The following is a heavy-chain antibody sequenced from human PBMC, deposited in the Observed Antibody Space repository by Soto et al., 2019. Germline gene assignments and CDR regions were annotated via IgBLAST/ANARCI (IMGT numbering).Heavy chain of an antibody. CDR2: ISYDGSNK. Sequence: GSLRLSCAASGFTFSSYAMHWVRQAPGKGLEWVAVISYDGSNKYYADSVKGRFTISRDNSKNTLYLQMNSLRAEDTAVYYCRYSYGYDLDYWGQGTLVTVSS. CDR1: GFTFSSYA. V-gene: IGHV3-30-3*01. D-gene: IGHD5-18*01. CDR3: RYSYGYDLDY. J-gene: IGHJ4*02.